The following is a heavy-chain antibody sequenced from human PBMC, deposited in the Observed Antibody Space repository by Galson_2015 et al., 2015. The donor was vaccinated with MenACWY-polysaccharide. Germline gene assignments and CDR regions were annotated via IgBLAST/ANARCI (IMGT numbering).Heavy chain of an antibody. Sequence: SLRLSCAASGFSFRDYYMSWIRQAPGKGLEWVSYISGTSSTIHYSESVEGQFTISRDNAKNSLFLEMNSLRVEDTAVYFCARFYDFWSGYYVDYWGQGTLFTVSS. J-gene: IGHJ4*02. CDR1: GFSFRDYY. V-gene: IGHV3-11*01. D-gene: IGHD3-3*01. CDR3: ARFYDFWSGYYVDY. CDR2: ISGTSSTI.